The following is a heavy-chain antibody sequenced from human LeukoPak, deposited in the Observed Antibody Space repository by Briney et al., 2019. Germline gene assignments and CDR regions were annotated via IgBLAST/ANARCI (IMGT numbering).Heavy chain of an antibody. CDR3: ARGRVGKQLWLTSTPDPGIGY. CDR2: MNPNSGNT. CDR1: GYTFTSYD. D-gene: IGHD5-18*01. Sequence: ASVKVSCKASGYTFTSYDINWVRQATGQGLEWMGWMNPNSGNTGYAQKFEGRVTMTRNTSISTAYMELSSLRSEDTAVYYCARGRVGKQLWLTSTPDPGIGYWGQGTLVTVSS. J-gene: IGHJ4*02. V-gene: IGHV1-8*01.